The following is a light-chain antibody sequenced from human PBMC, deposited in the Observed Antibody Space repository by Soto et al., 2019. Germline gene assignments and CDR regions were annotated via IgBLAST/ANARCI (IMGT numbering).Light chain of an antibody. CDR1: SFNIGTYT. V-gene: IGLV1-44*01. CDR3: STWHDSHVI. Sequence: QSVLTQPPSVSGTPGQTDTLSCSGSSFNIGTYTVNWYQQLPGTAPRLLIYSNTQRPSGVPDRFSGSKSGTSASLAISGLQSEDEGDYYCSTWHDSHVIFGGGTKLTVL. J-gene: IGLJ2*01. CDR2: SNT.